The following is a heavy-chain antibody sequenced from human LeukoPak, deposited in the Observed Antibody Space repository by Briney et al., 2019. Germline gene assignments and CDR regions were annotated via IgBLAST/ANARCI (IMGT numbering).Heavy chain of an antibody. J-gene: IGHJ4*02. CDR2: ISSSGNTI. CDR3: ARRSSRSFDY. CDR1: GFTFSSYD. D-gene: IGHD2/OR15-2a*01. Sequence: GGSLRLSCAASGFTFSSYDMNWVRQAPGKGLEWVSYISSSGNTIYYADSVKGRFTISRDNAKNSLYLQMSSLRAEDTAVYYCARRSSRSFDYWGQGTLVTVSS. V-gene: IGHV3-48*03.